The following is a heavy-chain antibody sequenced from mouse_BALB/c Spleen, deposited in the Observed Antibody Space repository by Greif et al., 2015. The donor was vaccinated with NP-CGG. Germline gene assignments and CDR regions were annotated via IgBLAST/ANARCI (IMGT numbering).Heavy chain of an antibody. CDR2: INSNGGST. V-gene: IGHV5-6-2*01. Sequence: EVMLVESGGGLVKLGGSLKLSCAASGFTFSSYYMSWVRQTPEKRLELVAAINSNGGSTYYPDPVKGRFTISRDNAKNALYRQMSSQKSEDTALYYCARLVITTVVAGAMDYWGQGTSVTVYS. D-gene: IGHD1-1*01. J-gene: IGHJ4*01. CDR1: GFTFSSYY. CDR3: ARLVITTVVAGAMDY.